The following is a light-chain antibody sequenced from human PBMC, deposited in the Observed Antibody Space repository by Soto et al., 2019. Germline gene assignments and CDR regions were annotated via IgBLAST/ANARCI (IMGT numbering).Light chain of an antibody. CDR3: QSYDSSLSAWV. CDR1: SSNTGAGYD. V-gene: IGLV1-40*01. J-gene: IGLJ3*02. Sequence: QSVLTQPPSVSGAPGQWVTISCTGSSSNTGAGYDVHWYKQLPGGAPKLLIYGNSNRPSGVPDRFSGSKSGTSASLAITGLQAEDEADYYCQSYDSSLSAWVFGGGTKLTVL. CDR2: GNS.